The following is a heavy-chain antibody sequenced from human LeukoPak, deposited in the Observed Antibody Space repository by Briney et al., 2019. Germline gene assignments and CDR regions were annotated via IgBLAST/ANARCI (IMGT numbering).Heavy chain of an antibody. V-gene: IGHV4-34*01. J-gene: IGHJ5*02. CDR1: GGSFSGYY. CDR2: INHSGST. CDR3: ARSRRHYITMIVVANNWFDP. D-gene: IGHD3-22*01. Sequence: SETLSLTCAVYGGSFSGYYWSWIRQPPGKGLEWSGEINHSGSTNYNPSLKSRVTISVDTSKNQFSLKLSSVTAADTAVYYCARSRRHYITMIVVANNWFDPWGQGTLVTVSS.